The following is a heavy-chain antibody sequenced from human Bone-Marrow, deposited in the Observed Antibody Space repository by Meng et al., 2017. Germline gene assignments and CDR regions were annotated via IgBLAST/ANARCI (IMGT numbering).Heavy chain of an antibody. CDR1: GFTFSSYS. CDR2: ISYDGSNK. CDR3: ARGIRLLWFGELTFDY. J-gene: IGHJ4*02. V-gene: IGHV3-30*12. Sequence: GESLKISCAASGFTFSSYSMNWVRQAPGKGLEWVAVISYDGSNKYYADSVKGRFTISRDNAKNSLYLQMNSLRAEDTAAYYCARGIRLLWFGELTFDYWGQGTLVTGAS. D-gene: IGHD3-10*01.